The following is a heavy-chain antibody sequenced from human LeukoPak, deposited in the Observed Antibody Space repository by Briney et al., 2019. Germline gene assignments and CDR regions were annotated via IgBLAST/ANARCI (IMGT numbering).Heavy chain of an antibody. CDR1: GYTFTSYY. V-gene: IGHV1-46*01. CDR3: ARSSGSYYTGYFDY. D-gene: IGHD1-26*01. CDR2: INPSGGST. Sequence: ASVKVSCEASGYTFTSYYMHWVRQAPGQGLEWMGIINPSGGSTSYAQKFQGRVTMTRDMSTSTAYMELSSLRSEDTAVYYCARSSGSYYTGYFDYWGQGTLVTVS. J-gene: IGHJ4*02.